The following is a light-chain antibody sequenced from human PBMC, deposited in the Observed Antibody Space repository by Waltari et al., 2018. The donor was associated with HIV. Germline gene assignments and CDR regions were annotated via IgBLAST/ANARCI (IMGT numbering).Light chain of an antibody. V-gene: IGLV1-47*01. J-gene: IGLJ2*01. Sequence: SVLTPPPSASATPGQRVTIPCPGPRSNIRRTFGFWYQQFPGTAPKLLMYQNNKRFSGVPHRFSASKSGTSASLAISGLRSEDEAVYYCAAWDDSLRGHVVFGGGTNLTV. CDR1: RSNIRRTF. CDR3: AAWDDSLRGHVV. CDR2: QNN.